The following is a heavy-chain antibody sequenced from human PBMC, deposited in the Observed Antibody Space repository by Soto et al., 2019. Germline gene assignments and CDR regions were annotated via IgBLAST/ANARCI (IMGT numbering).Heavy chain of an antibody. J-gene: IGHJ4*02. Sequence: SETLSLTCTVSSGSINSFYWAWMRQPAGKGLEWIGRIHSSGTTNYNPSLSSRVTMSVDPSKNQSSLRLTSVTAADTAVYYCARDRIIGTSYSDYWGQGILVTVPS. CDR1: SGSINSFY. CDR3: ARDRIIGTSYSDY. D-gene: IGHD1-7*01. V-gene: IGHV4-4*07. CDR2: IHSSGTT.